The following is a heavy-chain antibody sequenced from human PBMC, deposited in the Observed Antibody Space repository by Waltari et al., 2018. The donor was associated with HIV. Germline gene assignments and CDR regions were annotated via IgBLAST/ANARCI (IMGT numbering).Heavy chain of an antibody. CDR2: IWAYDGNI. Sequence: QLLQSGPETRKPGASVRLSCKASGYDFTAYGIRWVRRAPGGGREWGGGIWAYDGNIDIARKFKDRVSLTTDTSTTTAFLEVRSLTVDDTAIYHCTKGGGSWIQETHYYKAFDVWGHGTTVIV. V-gene: IGHV1-18*01. J-gene: IGHJ6*02. D-gene: IGHD5-18*01. CDR3: TKGGGSWIQETHYYKAFDV. CDR1: GYDFTAYG.